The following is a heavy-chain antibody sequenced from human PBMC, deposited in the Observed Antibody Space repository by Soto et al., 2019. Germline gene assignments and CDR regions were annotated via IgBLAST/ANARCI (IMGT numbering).Heavy chain of an antibody. J-gene: IGHJ4*02. V-gene: IGHV2-5*02. D-gene: IGHD1-26*01. CDR1: GVSLSSNGVG. CDR2: IYWDGDK. Sequence: QITLKESGPTLVKPTQTLTLTCTFSGVSLSSNGVGVGWIRQPPGKALEWLALIYWDGDKRYSPSLKSSLNLTKDTSKNHLFLTMTNMNPMDTATYYCAHRRDGTYALDYWGQGTLVTVAS. CDR3: AHRRDGTYALDY.